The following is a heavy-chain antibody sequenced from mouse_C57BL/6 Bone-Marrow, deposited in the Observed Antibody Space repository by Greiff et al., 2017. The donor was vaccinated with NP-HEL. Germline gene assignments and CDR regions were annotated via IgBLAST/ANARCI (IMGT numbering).Heavy chain of an antibody. J-gene: IGHJ1*03. V-gene: IGHV1-64*01. Sequence: QVQLKQSGAELVKPGASVKLSCKASGYTFTSYWMHWVKQRPGQGLEWIGMIHPNSGSTNYNEKFKSKATLTVDKSSSTAYMQLSSLTSEDSAVYYCARSRGYGSSYWYFDVWGTGTTVTVSS. D-gene: IGHD1-1*01. CDR2: IHPNSGST. CDR3: ARSRGYGSSYWYFDV. CDR1: GYTFTSYW.